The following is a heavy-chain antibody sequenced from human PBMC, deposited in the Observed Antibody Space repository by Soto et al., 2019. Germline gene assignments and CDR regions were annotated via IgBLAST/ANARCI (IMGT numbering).Heavy chain of an antibody. Sequence: QVQLVESGGGVVQPGRSLRLSCAASGFTFSSYAMHWVRQAPGKGLEWVAVISYDGSNKYYADSVKGRFTISRDNSKNTLYLKMNSLRAEDTAVYYCARDRGGHSYCDYWGQGTLVTVSS. D-gene: IGHD2-15*01. CDR2: ISYDGSNK. CDR3: ARDRGGHSYCDY. J-gene: IGHJ4*02. V-gene: IGHV3-30-3*01. CDR1: GFTFSSYA.